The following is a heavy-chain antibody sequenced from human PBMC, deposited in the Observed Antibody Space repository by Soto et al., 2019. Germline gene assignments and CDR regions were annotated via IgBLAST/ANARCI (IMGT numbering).Heavy chain of an antibody. D-gene: IGHD2-2*01. J-gene: IGHJ4*02. CDR3: ATSLVVVPAAPLDY. V-gene: IGHV1-18*04. CDR2: ISAYNGNT. Sequence: ASVKVSCKASGYTFTSYGISWVRQAPGQGLEWMGWISAYNGNTNYAQKLQGRVTMTTDTSTSTAYMELRSLRSDDTAVYYCATSLVVVPAAPLDYWGQGTLVTVSS. CDR1: GYTFTSYG.